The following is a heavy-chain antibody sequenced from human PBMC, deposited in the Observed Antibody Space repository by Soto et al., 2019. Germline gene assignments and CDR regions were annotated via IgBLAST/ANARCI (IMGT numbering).Heavy chain of an antibody. CDR1: GYSFTSYW. CDR3: ARHVMGAGGWVDAPL. Sequence: EVQLVQSGAEVKKPGESLRISCKGSGYSFTSYWISWVRQMPGKGLEWMGRIDPSDAYTNYSPSFQGHVTISADKSMTTAYLRWSSLEASDTAMYYCARHVMGAGGWVDAPLWGQGTLVTVSS. J-gene: IGHJ4*02. D-gene: IGHD1-26*01. CDR2: IDPSDAYT. V-gene: IGHV5-10-1*01.